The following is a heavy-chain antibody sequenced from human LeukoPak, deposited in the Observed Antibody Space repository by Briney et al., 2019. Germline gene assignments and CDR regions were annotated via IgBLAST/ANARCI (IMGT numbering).Heavy chain of an antibody. J-gene: IGHJ4*02. CDR2: IYDSESI. CDR3: ARDSASRGLDY. V-gene: IGHV4-59*11. Sequence: SETLSLTCTVSGGSISGHYWSWVRQPPGKGLEWIGYIYDSESIKYNPSLQSRVTISADTSKNQFSLKLNSVTAADTAVYYCARDSASRGLDYWGQGTLVSVSS. D-gene: IGHD3-10*01. CDR1: GGSISGHY.